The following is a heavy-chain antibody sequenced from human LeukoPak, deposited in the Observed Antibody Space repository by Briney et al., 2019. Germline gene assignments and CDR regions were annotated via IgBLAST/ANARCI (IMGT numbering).Heavy chain of an antibody. CDR1: GFTFSSYW. CDR3: VRDVDTYYYDSSGYNMDV. D-gene: IGHD3-22*01. J-gene: IGHJ6*03. V-gene: IGHV3-7*01. Sequence: GGSLRLSFAASGFTFSSYWMSWVRQAPGKGLDWVATIKQDGSEKYYVASLKGRFNISRDNAKNSLFLQMNSLRAEDTAVYYCVRDVDTYYYDSSGYNMDVWGKGTTVTVSS. CDR2: IKQDGSEK.